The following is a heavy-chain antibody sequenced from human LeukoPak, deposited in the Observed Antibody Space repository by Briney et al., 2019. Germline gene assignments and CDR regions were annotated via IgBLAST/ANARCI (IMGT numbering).Heavy chain of an antibody. CDR2: IRGDEGDK. D-gene: IGHD4-17*01. CDR1: GFTFRNYW. V-gene: IGHV3-7*03. J-gene: IGHJ4*02. CDR3: ARDVGGALDY. Sequence: GGSPRLSCTVSGFTFRNYWMAWVRQAPGKGLEWVSNIRGDEGDKNSVDSVKGRFTISRDNAKKSLYLQMNSLRVEDTAVYYCARDVGGALDYWGQGTLVTVSS.